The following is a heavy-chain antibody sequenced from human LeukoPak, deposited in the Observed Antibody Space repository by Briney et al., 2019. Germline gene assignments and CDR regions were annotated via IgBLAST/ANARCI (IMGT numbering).Heavy chain of an antibody. CDR2: VYNSGDT. D-gene: IGHD3-16*01. Sequence: SETLSHTCTVSGGSTSSDYWSWIRQSPGKGLEWVGYVYNSGDTGKSPSLKSRVTILLDTSKNQCSLKLTSVSAADTAVYYCARLKLGAYFDLWGRGTLVTVSS. CDR1: GGSTSSDY. V-gene: IGHV4-59*08. J-gene: IGHJ2*01. CDR3: ARLKLGAYFDL.